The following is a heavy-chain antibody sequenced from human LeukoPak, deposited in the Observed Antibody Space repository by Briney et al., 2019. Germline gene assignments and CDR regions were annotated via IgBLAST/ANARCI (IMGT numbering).Heavy chain of an antibody. CDR3: ARQGVPRQLKLWIVAIKGGYYMDV. J-gene: IGHJ6*03. D-gene: IGHD5-12*01. Sequence: EASVKVSCKASGYTFTSYGISWVRQAPGQGLEWMGWISAYNGNTNYAQKLQGRVTMTTDTSTSTAYMELSSLRSEDTAVYYCARQGVPRQLKLWIVAIKGGYYMDVWGKGTTITISS. CDR2: ISAYNGNT. V-gene: IGHV1-18*01. CDR1: GYTFTSYG.